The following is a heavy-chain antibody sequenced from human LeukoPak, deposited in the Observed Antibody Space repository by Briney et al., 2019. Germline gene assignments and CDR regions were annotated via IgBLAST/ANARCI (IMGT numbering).Heavy chain of an antibody. J-gene: IGHJ4*02. D-gene: IGHD3-9*01. CDR2: INHSGST. CDR3: ARGYDILTGSHFIIGPFDY. CDR1: AGSFSGYY. Sequence: SSESLSLTCAVDAGSFSGYYWGWLRQPPGKGLEWIGGINHSGSTNYKPSLKSRVTISVDTSNNQFSLKLSSVTAAATAVYYCARGYDILTGSHFIIGPFDYWGQGTLVTVSS. V-gene: IGHV4-34*01.